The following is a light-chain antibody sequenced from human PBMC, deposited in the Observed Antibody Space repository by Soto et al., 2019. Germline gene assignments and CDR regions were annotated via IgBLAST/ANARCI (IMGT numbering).Light chain of an antibody. CDR2: EVS. J-gene: IGLJ1*01. CDR3: SSHTTSDTRV. V-gene: IGLV2-14*03. CDR1: SSDVGAYDY. Sequence: QSVLTQPASVSGSPGQSIAISCTGSSSDVGAYDYVSWYQQHPDKAPRLIMYEVSYRPSGVSDRFSGSKSVNTATLTISGLHAEDEGDYYCSSHTTSDTRVFGTGTKLTVL.